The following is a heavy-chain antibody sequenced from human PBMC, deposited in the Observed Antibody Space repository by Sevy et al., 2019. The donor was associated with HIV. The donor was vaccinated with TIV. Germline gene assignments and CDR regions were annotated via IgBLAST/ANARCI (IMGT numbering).Heavy chain of an antibody. CDR1: GFAFYDYS. CDR2: LSFGCGKI. J-gene: IGHJ4*02. D-gene: IGHD2-8*01. V-gene: IGHV3-23*01. CDR3: AGEGCTRPHDY. Sequence: GGSLRLSCAASGFAFYDYSMSWIRQAPGKGLEWVATLSFGCGKINYADSVKGRFTISRDNSRNSFYLQMDNLRVDDTGLYYCAGEGCTRPHDYWGQGTRVTVSS.